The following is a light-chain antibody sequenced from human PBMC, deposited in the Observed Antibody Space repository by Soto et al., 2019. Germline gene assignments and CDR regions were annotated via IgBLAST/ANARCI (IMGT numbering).Light chain of an antibody. Sequence: EIVLTQSPGTLSLSPGERATLSCRTSQTVTSNYLAWYQQKPGQPPRLLIYGASNRATGVPDRISGGGSGTDFTLTISRLEPEAFAVFFCQQYGNTPWTFGQGTTVEI. CDR3: QQYGNTPWT. J-gene: IGKJ1*01. CDR1: QTVTSNY. V-gene: IGKV3-20*01. CDR2: GAS.